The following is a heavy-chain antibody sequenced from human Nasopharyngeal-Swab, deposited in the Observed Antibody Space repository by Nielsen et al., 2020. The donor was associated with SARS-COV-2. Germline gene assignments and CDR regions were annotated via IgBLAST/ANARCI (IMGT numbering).Heavy chain of an antibody. J-gene: IGHJ5*02. CDR2: IYYSGST. CDR3: ARGRIGGVIGNWFDP. V-gene: IGHV4-59*12. Sequence: WIRQPPGKGLEWIGYIYYSGSTNYNPSLKSRVTISVDTSKNQFSLKLSSVTAADTAVYYCARGRIGGVIGNWFDPWGQGTLVTVSS. D-gene: IGHD3-16*02.